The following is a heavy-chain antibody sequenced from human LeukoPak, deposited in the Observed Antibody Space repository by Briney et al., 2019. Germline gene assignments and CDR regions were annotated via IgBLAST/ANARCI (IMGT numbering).Heavy chain of an antibody. D-gene: IGHD1-26*01. CDR1: GYSFTSYW. V-gene: IGHV5-51*01. CDR2: IYPGDSDT. Sequence: GESLKISCKGSGYSFTSYWIGWVRQMPGKGLECMGIIYPGDSDTRYRPSFQGQVTISADKSLSTAYLQWSSLKASDTAMYDCARPLQGIVGATGFDYWGQGTLVTVSS. J-gene: IGHJ4*02. CDR3: ARPLQGIVGATGFDY.